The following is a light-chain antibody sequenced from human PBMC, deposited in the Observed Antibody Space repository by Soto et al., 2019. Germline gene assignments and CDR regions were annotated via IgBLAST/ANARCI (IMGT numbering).Light chain of an antibody. J-gene: IGKJ4*01. Sequence: DIQMTQSPSSLSASVGDRVTITCQASQDISNYLNWYQQKPGKAPKLLIYDASNLETGVPSRFSGSGSGTDFTFTISSLQPEDIATYYCQQYDNLPSRPTFGGGTKVDIK. CDR2: DAS. V-gene: IGKV1-33*01. CDR1: QDISNY. CDR3: QQYDNLPSRPT.